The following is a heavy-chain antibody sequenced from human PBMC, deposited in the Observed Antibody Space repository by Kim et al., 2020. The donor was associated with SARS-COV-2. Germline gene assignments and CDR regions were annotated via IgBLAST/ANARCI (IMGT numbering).Heavy chain of an antibody. V-gene: IGHV3-21*01. CDR3: ARAEGGDY. Sequence: SSYIYYADSVKGRFTISRDNAKNSLYLQMNSLRAEDTAVYYCARAEGGDYWGQGTLVTVSS. CDR2: SSYI. J-gene: IGHJ4*02. D-gene: IGHD3-16*01.